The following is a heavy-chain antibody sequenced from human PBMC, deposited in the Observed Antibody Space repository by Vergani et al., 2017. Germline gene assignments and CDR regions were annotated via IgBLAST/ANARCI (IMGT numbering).Heavy chain of an antibody. CDR3: ARDSTGYCSSTSCYSYYYYYMDV. D-gene: IGHD2-2*02. V-gene: IGHV4-61*02. J-gene: IGHJ6*03. Sequence: QVQLQESGPGLVKPSQTLSLPCTVSGGSISSGSYYWSWIRQPAGKGLEWIGRIYSSGSTTYNPSLKSRVTMSVDTSKNQFSLKLSAVTAADTAVYYCARDSTGYCSSTSCYSYYYYYMDVWGKGTTVTVSS. CDR1: GGSISSGSYY. CDR2: IYSSGST.